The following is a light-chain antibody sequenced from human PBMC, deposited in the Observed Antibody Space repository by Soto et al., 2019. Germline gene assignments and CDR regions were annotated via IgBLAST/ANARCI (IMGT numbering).Light chain of an antibody. V-gene: IGKV1-27*01. CDR2: AAS. J-gene: IGKJ4*01. CDR1: QDIGNF. Sequence: ILMTQSPSSLSAFVGDRVTITCRASQDIGNFLAWYQQKPGKVPKLLIYAASTLQSGVPSRFSGSGSGTDFTLTISSLQPEDVATYYCQKCKVAPFTFGGGTKVHIK. CDR3: QKCKVAPFT.